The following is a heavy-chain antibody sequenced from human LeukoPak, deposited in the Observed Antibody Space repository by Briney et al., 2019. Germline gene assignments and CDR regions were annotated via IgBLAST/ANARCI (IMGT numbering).Heavy chain of an antibody. CDR2: ISHSGAST. V-gene: IGHV3-23*01. Sequence: GGSLRLSYAASGFTFSSYAMNWVRQAPGKGLEWVSAISHSGASTYYADSVKGRFTISRDNSKNTLYLQMNSLRAEDTAVYYCAIHSSAYWGQGTLVTVSS. CDR3: AIHSSAY. D-gene: IGHD6-19*01. J-gene: IGHJ4*02. CDR1: GFTFSSYA.